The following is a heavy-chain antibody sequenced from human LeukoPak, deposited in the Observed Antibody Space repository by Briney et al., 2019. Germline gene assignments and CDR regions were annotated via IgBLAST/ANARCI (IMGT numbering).Heavy chain of an antibody. V-gene: IGHV3-30*02. Sequence: GGSLRLSXAASGFTFSSYGMHWVRQAPGKGLEWVAFIRYDGSNKYYADSVKGRFTISRDNSKNALYLQMNSLRAEDTAVYYCAKDPTIVVVPAAIRNAFDIWGQGRMVTVSS. CDR2: IRYDGSNK. CDR1: GFTFSSYG. D-gene: IGHD2-2*01. J-gene: IGHJ3*02. CDR3: AKDPTIVVVPAAIRNAFDI.